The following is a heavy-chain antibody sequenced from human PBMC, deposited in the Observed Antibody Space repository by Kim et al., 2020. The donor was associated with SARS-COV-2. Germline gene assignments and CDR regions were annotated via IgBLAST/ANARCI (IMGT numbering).Heavy chain of an antibody. J-gene: IGHJ4*02. D-gene: IGHD2-21*01. CDR2: ISYDGSNK. CDR1: GFTLSSYA. V-gene: IGHV3-30-3*01. Sequence: GGSLRLSCVASGFTLSSYAMHWVRQAPGKGLEWVAVISYDGSNKYYADSVKGRFTISRDNSKNTLYLQMNSLRAEDTAVYYCARSNGGNWWTSPDYWGQG. CDR3: ARSNGGNWWTSPDY.